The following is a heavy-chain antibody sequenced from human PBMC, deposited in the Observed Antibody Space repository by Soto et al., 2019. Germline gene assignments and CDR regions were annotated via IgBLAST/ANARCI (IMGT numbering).Heavy chain of an antibody. Sequence: GGSLRLSCAASGFTFSSYGMHWVRQAPGKGLEWVAVISYDGSNKYYADSVKGRFTISRDNSKNTLYLQMNSLRAEDTAVYYCAKDPSPVPYYYMDVWGKGTTVTVSS. CDR3: AKDPSPVPYYYMDV. V-gene: IGHV3-30*18. CDR2: ISYDGSNK. J-gene: IGHJ6*03. CDR1: GFTFSSYG.